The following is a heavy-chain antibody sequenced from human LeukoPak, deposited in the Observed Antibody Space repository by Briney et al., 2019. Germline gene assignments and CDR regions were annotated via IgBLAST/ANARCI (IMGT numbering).Heavy chain of an antibody. CDR3: AKARAAAAKPTDY. D-gene: IGHD6-13*01. J-gene: IGHJ4*02. CDR1: GFTFSSYS. CDR2: ISGSGGST. Sequence: GGSLRLSCAASGFTFSSYSMNWVRQAPGKGLEWVSAISGSGGSTYYADSVKGRFTISRDNSKNTLYLQMNSLRAEDTAVYYCAKARAAAAKPTDYWGQGTLVTVSS. V-gene: IGHV3-23*01.